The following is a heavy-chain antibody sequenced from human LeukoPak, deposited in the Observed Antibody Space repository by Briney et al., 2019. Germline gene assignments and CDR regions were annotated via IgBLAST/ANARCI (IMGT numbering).Heavy chain of an antibody. V-gene: IGHV4-59*08. CDR1: GGSISSYY. J-gene: IGHJ2*01. D-gene: IGHD1-26*01. CDR2: IYYSGST. CDR3: ARVSDLGDWYFDL. Sequence: SETLSLTCTVSGGSISSYYWSWIRQPPGKGLEWIGYIYYSGSTNYNPSLKSRVTISVDTSKNQFSLKLSSVTAADTAVYYCARVSDLGDWYFDLWGRGTLVTVSS.